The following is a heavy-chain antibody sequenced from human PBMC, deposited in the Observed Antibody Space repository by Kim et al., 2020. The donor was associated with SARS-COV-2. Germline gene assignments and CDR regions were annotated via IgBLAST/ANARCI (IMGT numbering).Heavy chain of an antibody. Sequence: SETLSLTCTVSGGSISSGGYYWSWIRQHPGKGLEWIGYIYYSGSTYYNPSLKSRVTISVDTSKNQFSLKLSSVTAADTAVYYCARDIVDSSPAHLGYYYGMYVWGQGTTVTVSS. D-gene: IGHD1-26*01. CDR3: ARDIVDSSPAHLGYYYGMYV. J-gene: IGHJ6*02. CDR2: IYYSGST. CDR1: GGSISSGGYY. V-gene: IGHV4-31*03.